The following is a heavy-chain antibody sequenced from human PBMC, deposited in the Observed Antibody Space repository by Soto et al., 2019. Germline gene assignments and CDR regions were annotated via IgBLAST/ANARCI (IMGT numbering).Heavy chain of an antibody. CDR2: IVAGSGNT. J-gene: IGHJ6*02. V-gene: IGHV1-58*01. D-gene: IGHD2-2*01. CDR1: GFTFSDSA. Sequence: QMQLVQSGPEVKKPGTSVQVSCKVSGFTFSDSAVQWVRQARGQGLEWIGWIVAGSGNTNYAQKFQERVTIARDMSTSTADMEVRSLRSEDTAVYYCAAGRTGGSYYGMDVWGQGTTVTVSS. CDR3: AAGRTGGSYYGMDV.